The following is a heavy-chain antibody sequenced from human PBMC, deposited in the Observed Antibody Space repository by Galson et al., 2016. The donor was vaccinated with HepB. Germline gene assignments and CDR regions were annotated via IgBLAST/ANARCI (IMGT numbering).Heavy chain of an antibody. CDR1: GFTFSPYG. D-gene: IGHD3-3*01. J-gene: IGHJ6*02. V-gene: IGHV3-21*05. Sequence: SLRLSCAASGFTFSPYGMNWVRQAPGKGLEWVSYISSGSEKYYVGSVAGRFTISRDNAKNSLYLQMNSLRAADTAVYYCARGILYYYYNMDGWGQGTTVTVSS. CDR2: ISSGSEK. CDR3: ARGILYYYYNMDG.